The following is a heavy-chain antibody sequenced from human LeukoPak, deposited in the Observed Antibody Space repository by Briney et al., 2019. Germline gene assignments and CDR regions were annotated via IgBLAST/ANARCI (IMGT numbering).Heavy chain of an antibody. CDR1: GYTFTGYY. Sequence: ASVKVSCKASGYTFTGYYMHWVRQAPGQGLEWMGWINPNSGGTNYAQKFQGRVTMTRDTSISTAYMELSRLRSGDTAVYYCAREKDPAPKGDAFDIWGQGTMVTVSS. V-gene: IGHV1-2*02. CDR3: AREKDPAPKGDAFDI. J-gene: IGHJ3*02. CDR2: INPNSGGT.